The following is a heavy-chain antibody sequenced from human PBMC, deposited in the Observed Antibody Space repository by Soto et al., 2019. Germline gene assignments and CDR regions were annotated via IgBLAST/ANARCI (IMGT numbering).Heavy chain of an antibody. CDR1: GFTFSSYS. J-gene: IGHJ4*02. Sequence: GGSLRLSCAASGFTFSSYSMNWVRQAPGKGLEWVSSISSSSSYIYYADSVKGRFTISRDNAKNSLYLQMNSLRAEDTAVYYCARDPGSGWYGDYWGQGTLVTVSS. CDR2: ISSSSSYI. D-gene: IGHD6-19*01. CDR3: ARDPGSGWYGDY. V-gene: IGHV3-21*01.